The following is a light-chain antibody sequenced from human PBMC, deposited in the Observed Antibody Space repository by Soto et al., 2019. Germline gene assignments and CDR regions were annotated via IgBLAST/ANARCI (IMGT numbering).Light chain of an antibody. V-gene: IGKV3-20*01. Sequence: EIVLTQSPGTLSMSPGERATLSCRASRSVSSRYLAWYQQKAGQAPRLLISGASSRATGIPDRFSGSGSGTAFTLIISRLEHDDFAMFYCHQYGYSPNTFGQGTKVEIK. CDR1: RSVSSRY. J-gene: IGKJ2*01. CDR2: GAS. CDR3: HQYGYSPNT.